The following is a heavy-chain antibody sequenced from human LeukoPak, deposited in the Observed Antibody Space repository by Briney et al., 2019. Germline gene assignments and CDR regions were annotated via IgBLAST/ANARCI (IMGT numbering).Heavy chain of an antibody. Sequence: GESLKISCNSSGYNFAGYWIAWVRQMPGKGLEWMGVIYPGDSETRYRRSFEGRVTISVDMSISAAYLRWSSLTASDTAIYYCVRRSNCAGGSCYSLDYWGQGTLVTVSS. CDR3: VRRSNCAGGSCYSLDY. D-gene: IGHD2-15*01. CDR2: IYPGDSET. J-gene: IGHJ4*02. V-gene: IGHV5-51*01. CDR1: GYNFAGYW.